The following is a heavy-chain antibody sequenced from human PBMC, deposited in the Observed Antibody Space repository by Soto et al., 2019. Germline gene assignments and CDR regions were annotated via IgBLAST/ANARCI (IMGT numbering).Heavy chain of an antibody. V-gene: IGHV1-18*01. Sequence: QDQLVQSGVEVKKPGASVKVSCKASGYSFTNYGITWVRQAPGQGFERMGWISAYNGNTNYAQKFQGRVTLTTDASTSTAYLELRSLRSDDTAVYYCARDRGVAPPVAGNTHYYYYMGVWGKGTTVTVSS. CDR3: ARDRGVAPPVAGNTHYYYYMGV. D-gene: IGHD6-19*01. CDR1: GYSFTNYG. CDR2: ISAYNGNT. J-gene: IGHJ6*03.